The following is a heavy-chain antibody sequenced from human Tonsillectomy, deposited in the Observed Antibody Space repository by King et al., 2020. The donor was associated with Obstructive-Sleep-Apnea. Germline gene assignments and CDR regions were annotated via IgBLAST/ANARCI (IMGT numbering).Heavy chain of an antibody. CDR2: ISCSGGST. J-gene: IGHJ4*02. CDR1: GFTFSSYA. V-gene: IGHV3-23*04. Sequence: VQLVESGGGLVQPGGSLRLSCAASGFTFSSYAMSWVRQAPGKGLEWVAAISCSGGSTYYADSMKGRFTIARDNSKNTLYLQMTSLRAEDTAVYYCAKLLTYYYDSSGYIRDYWGQGTLVTVSS. CDR3: AKLLTYYYDSSGYIRDY. D-gene: IGHD3-22*01.